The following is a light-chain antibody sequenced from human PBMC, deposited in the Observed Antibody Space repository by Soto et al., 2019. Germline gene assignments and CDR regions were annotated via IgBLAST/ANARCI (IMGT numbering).Light chain of an antibody. CDR1: SGHSDYA. J-gene: IGLJ2*01. V-gene: IGLV4-69*01. CDR2: VDGDGSH. CDR3: QTWGSGIVV. Sequence: QPVLTQSPSASASLGASVKLTCTLSSGHSDYAIAWHQQQPEKGPRYLMKVDGDGSHSKGDGISDRFSGSSSGAERYLTISSLQSEDEGDYYCQTWGSGIVVFGGGTKLTVL.